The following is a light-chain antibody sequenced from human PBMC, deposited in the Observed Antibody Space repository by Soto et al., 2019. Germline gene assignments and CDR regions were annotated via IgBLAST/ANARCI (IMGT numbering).Light chain of an antibody. CDR3: QNSYRYSTPPT. CDR1: HSIGSY. J-gene: IGKJ1*01. Sequence: DIQMTQSPSSLSASVGDRVIITCRSSHSIGSYLNWYQQRPGKAPKLLIYAASSLQSGVPSRFSGSGSGTVFTLTISSLQPEDFATYSCQNSYRYSTPPTFCQGTKVDIK. V-gene: IGKV1-39*01. CDR2: AAS.